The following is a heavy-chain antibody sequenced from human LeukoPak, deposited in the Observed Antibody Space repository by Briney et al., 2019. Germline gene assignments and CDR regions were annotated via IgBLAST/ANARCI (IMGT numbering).Heavy chain of an antibody. CDR3: ARVPPWYYYDSSDYAFDI. J-gene: IGHJ3*02. D-gene: IGHD3-22*01. Sequence: PGGSLRLSCAASGFTFSSYSMNWVRQAPGKGLEWVSSISSSSSYIYYADSVKGRFTISRDNAKNSLYLQMNSLRAEDTAVYYCARVPPWYYYDSSDYAFDIWGQGTMVTVSS. V-gene: IGHV3-21*01. CDR1: GFTFSSYS. CDR2: ISSSSSYI.